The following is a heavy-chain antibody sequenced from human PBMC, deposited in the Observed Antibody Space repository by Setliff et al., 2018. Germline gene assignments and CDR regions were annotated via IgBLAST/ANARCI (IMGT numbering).Heavy chain of an antibody. CDR1: GGSVRGYY. J-gene: IGHJ4*02. CDR2: MYYSGDT. V-gene: IGHV4-59*08. D-gene: IGHD5-18*01. Sequence: SETLSLTCTVSGGSVRGYYWSWIRQPPGKGLEWIGYMYYSGDTNYNPSLKSLVTISVDTSKNQFSLELRSVTAADTAVYYCARLPPLHTPMALTFDYWGQGILVTVPQ. CDR3: ARLPPLHTPMALTFDY.